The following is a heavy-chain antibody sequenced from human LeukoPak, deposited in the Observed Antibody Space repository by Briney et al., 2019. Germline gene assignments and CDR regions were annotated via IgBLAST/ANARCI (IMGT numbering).Heavy chain of an antibody. CDR2: IKPDESEK. Sequence: GGSLRLSCAASGFTFSGYWMSWVRQAPGKGLEWVANIKPDESEKYYVGSVKGRFTISRDNAKESVYLQMNSLRAEDTAVYYCVREWRQQVALEYWGQGTLVTVSS. V-gene: IGHV3-7*05. J-gene: IGHJ4*02. D-gene: IGHD5-18*01. CDR3: VREWRQQVALEY. CDR1: GFTFSGYW.